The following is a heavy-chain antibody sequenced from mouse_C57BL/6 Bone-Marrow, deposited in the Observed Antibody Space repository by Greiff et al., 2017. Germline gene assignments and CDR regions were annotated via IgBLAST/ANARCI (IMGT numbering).Heavy chain of an antibody. V-gene: IGHV1-64*01. D-gene: IGHD2-4*01. CDR1: GYTFTSYW. Sequence: VQLQQPGAELVKPGASVKLSCKASGYTFTSYWMHWVKQRPGHGLEWIGMIHPNSGSTNYNEKFKSKATLTVDKSSSTAYMQLSRLTSEYSAVYCCARRIYYDYDGYWGQGTTLTVSS. CDR3: ARRIYYDYDGY. J-gene: IGHJ2*01. CDR2: IHPNSGST.